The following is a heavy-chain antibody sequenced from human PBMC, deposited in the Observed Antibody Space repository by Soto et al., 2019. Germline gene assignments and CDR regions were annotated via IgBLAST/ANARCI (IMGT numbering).Heavy chain of an antibody. CDR2: INPNSGGT. CDR1: GYTFTGYY. J-gene: IGHJ4*02. D-gene: IGHD3-10*01. Sequence: QVQLVQSGAEVKKPGASVKVSCKASGYTFTGYYMHWVRQAPGQGLEWMGWINPNSGGTNYAQKFQGWVTMTRDTSISTAYMELSRLRSDDTGVYYCARDYYGSGSYSRFDYWGQGTLVTVSS. CDR3: ARDYYGSGSYSRFDY. V-gene: IGHV1-2*04.